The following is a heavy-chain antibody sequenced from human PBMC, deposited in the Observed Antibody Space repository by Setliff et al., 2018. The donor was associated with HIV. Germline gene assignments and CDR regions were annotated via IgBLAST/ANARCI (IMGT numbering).Heavy chain of an antibody. CDR1: GFSFSNAW. D-gene: IGHD2-21*01. V-gene: IGHV3-15*07. J-gene: IGHJ4*02. CDR3: TTGIG. Sequence: GGSLRLSCVASGFSFSNAWMDWVRQAPGKGLEWVGRGYTKTDGGTTDYAAPVKGRFTISRDDSKNTLYLQLNSLKIEDTAVYYCTTGIGWGQGTLVTVSS. CDR2: GYTKTDGGTT.